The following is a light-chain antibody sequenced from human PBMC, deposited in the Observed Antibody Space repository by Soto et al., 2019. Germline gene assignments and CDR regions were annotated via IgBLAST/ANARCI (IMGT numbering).Light chain of an antibody. CDR3: SSYTSTSTLCV. J-gene: IGLJ1*01. CDR1: SSDVGGYNY. CDR2: DVS. V-gene: IGLV2-14*01. Sequence: QSVLTQPASVSGSPGQSITISCTGTSSDVGGYNYVSWYQQHPGKATKLMIYDVSNRPSGVSNRFSGSKSSNTASLTISGLQVEDEADYYCSSYTSTSTLCVFGTGTKVTVL.